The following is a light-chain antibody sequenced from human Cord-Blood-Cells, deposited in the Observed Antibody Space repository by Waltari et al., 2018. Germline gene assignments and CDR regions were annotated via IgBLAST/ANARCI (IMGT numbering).Light chain of an antibody. Sequence: DIQMTKSPSSLSASVGDIVTITCRASQSIRSYLNWYQQKPGKAPKLLIYAASSLHSGVPSRFSGSGSGTDFTLTISSLQPEDFATYYCQQSYSTPKTFGQGTKVEIK. CDR1: QSIRSY. V-gene: IGKV1-39*01. CDR2: AAS. J-gene: IGKJ1*01. CDR3: QQSYSTPKT.